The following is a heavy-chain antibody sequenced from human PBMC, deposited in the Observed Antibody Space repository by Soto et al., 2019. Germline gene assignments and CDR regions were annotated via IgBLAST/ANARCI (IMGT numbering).Heavy chain of an antibody. CDR2: ISGSGGST. CDR1: GFTFSSFA. Sequence: EVQLLESGGGLVQPGGSLRLSCAASGFTFSSFAMSWVRQAPGKGLEWVSAISGSGGSTFYPDSVKGRFTISRDNSKNTLYLQTNSLRAEDTAVYYCANRKLATRPWGPAFDVWGQGTMVTVSS. V-gene: IGHV3-23*01. J-gene: IGHJ3*01. CDR3: ANRKLATRPWGPAFDV. D-gene: IGHD1-26*01.